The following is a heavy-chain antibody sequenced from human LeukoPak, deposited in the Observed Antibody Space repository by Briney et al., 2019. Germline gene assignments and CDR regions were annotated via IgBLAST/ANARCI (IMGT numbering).Heavy chain of an antibody. CDR1: GFTFSSYS. CDR3: AKGSIAVAGYYYYMDV. CDR2: ISGSGGST. D-gene: IGHD6-19*01. Sequence: PGGSLRLSCAASGFTFSSYSMNWVRQAPGKGLEWVSAISGSGGSTYYADSVKGRFTISRDNSKNTLYLQMNSLRAEDTAVYYCAKGSIAVAGYYYYMDVWGKGTTVTVSS. V-gene: IGHV3-23*01. J-gene: IGHJ6*03.